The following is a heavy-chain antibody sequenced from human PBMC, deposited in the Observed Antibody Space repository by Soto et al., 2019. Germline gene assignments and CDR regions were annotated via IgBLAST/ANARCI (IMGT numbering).Heavy chain of an antibody. CDR2: ISYDGSNK. Sequence: QVQLVESGGGVVQPGRSLRLSCAASGFTFSSYAMHWVRQAPGKGLEWVAVISYDGSNKYYADSVKGRFTISRDNSKNXLYLQMNSLRAEDTAVYYCARGPEDDGSGSYRLTYWGQGTLVTVSS. CDR1: GFTFSSYA. J-gene: IGHJ4*02. V-gene: IGHV3-30-3*01. D-gene: IGHD3-10*01. CDR3: ARGPEDDGSGSYRLTY.